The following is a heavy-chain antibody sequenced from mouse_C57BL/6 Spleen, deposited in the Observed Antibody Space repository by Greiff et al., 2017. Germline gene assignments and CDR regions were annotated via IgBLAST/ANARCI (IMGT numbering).Heavy chain of an antibody. D-gene: IGHD2-1*01. Sequence: QVQLQQPGAELVKPGASVKLSCKASGYTFTSYWMHWVQQRPGRGLEWIGRIDPNGGGTKYNEKFKSKATLTVDKPSSTAYMQLSILTSEDSAVYYCAREVDYGNYDYAMDYWGPGTSVTVSS. CDR2: IDPNGGGT. J-gene: IGHJ4*01. CDR1: GYTFTSYW. V-gene: IGHV1-72*01. CDR3: AREVDYGNYDYAMDY.